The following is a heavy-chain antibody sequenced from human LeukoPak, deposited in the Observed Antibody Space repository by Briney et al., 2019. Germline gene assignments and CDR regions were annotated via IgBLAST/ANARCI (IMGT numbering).Heavy chain of an antibody. Sequence: KPSETLSLTCAVYGGSFSGYYWSWIRQPPGKGLEWMGEINHSGSTNYNPSLKSRVTISVDTSKNQFSLKLSSVTAADTAVYYCARGRGSSGWFDAFDIWGQGTMVTVSS. CDR1: GGSFSGYY. CDR3: ARGRGSSGWFDAFDI. V-gene: IGHV4-34*01. CDR2: INHSGST. J-gene: IGHJ3*02. D-gene: IGHD6-19*01.